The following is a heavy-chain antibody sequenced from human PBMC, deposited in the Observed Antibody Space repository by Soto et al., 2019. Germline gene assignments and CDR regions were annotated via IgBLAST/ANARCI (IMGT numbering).Heavy chain of an antibody. CDR2: IFPGDSDT. D-gene: IGHD6-13*01. J-gene: IGHJ6*02. CDR3: ARVIVAAAGYYYYYYGMDV. CDR1: GYTFTSYW. Sequence: GESLKISCKGSGYTFTSYWIGWVRQMPGKGMEWKGIIFPGDSDTRYSPSFQGQVTISADKSISTAYLQWSSMKASDTAMFYCARVIVAAAGYYYYYYGMDVWGQGTTVTVSS. V-gene: IGHV5-51*01.